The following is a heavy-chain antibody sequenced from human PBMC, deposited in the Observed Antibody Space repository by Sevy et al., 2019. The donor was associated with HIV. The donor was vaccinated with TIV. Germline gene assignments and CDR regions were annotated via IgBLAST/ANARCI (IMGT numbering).Heavy chain of an antibody. D-gene: IGHD2-21*02. CDR3: ARQGDSDDFDY. CDR2: ILPSDSDT. CDR1: GYNFTPYW. Sequence: GESLKISCKGSGYNFTPYWIGWVRQMPGKGLEWMGIILPSDSDTGYSPSFQGQVTISVDKSINTAYLQWNSLKASDTAIYYCARQGDSDDFDYWGQGTLVTVSS. V-gene: IGHV5-51*01. J-gene: IGHJ4*02.